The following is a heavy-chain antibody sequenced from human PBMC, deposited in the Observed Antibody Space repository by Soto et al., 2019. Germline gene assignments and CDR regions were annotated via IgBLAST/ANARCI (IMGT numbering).Heavy chain of an antibody. Sequence: ASVKVSCKASGYTFTSYGISWVRQAPGQGLEWMGWISAYNGNTNYAQKLQGRVTMTTDTSTSTAYMELRSLRSDDTAVYYCARDDKTCSSTYTYYFDYWGQGTLVTVSS. D-gene: IGHD2-2*01. V-gene: IGHV1-18*04. J-gene: IGHJ4*02. CDR1: GYTFTSYG. CDR2: ISAYNGNT. CDR3: ARDDKTCSSTYTYYFDY.